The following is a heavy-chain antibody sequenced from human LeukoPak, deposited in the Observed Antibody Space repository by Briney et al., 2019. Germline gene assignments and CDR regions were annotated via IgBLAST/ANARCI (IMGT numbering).Heavy chain of an antibody. CDR2: IYSGGSR. Sequence: HPGGSLRLSCAASGFTVSSNYMSWARQAPGKGLEWVSVIYSGGSRYYADSVKGRFTISRDNSKNTLYLQMNSLRAEDTAVYYCARGGEGYYDSSGYYYFDYWGQGTLVTVSS. CDR3: ARGGEGYYDSSGYYYFDY. CDR1: GFTVSSNY. D-gene: IGHD3-22*01. V-gene: IGHV3-53*01. J-gene: IGHJ4*02.